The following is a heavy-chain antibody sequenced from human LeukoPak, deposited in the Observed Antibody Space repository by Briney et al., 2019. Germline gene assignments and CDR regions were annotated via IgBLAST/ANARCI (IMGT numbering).Heavy chain of an antibody. D-gene: IGHD4/OR15-4a*01. CDR3: ARDRGSNFLDYFDS. V-gene: IGHV3-48*02. CDR1: RFTFSSYS. CDR2: ISSGSGTI. J-gene: IGHJ4*02. Sequence: GGSLRLSCAASRFTFSSYSMNWVRQAPGKGLEWVSYISSGSGTIYYADSVKGRFTISRDNAKNSLYLQMYSLRDEDTAVYYCARDRGSNFLDYFDSWGQGTLVTVSS.